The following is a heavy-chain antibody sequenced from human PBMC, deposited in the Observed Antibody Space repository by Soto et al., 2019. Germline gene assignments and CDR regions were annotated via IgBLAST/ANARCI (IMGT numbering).Heavy chain of an antibody. J-gene: IGHJ4*02. CDR2: IMPIFGTA. D-gene: IGHD5-18*01. Sequence: SVKVSCKASGGTFSSYAISWVRQAPGQGLEWMGGIMPIFGTANYAQKFQGRVTITAHESTSTAYIELISLRSDDTAVYSCPKNSYGLLSLFDYWGQGTLVTVSS. CDR1: GGTFSSYA. V-gene: IGHV1-69*13. CDR3: PKNSYGLLSLFDY.